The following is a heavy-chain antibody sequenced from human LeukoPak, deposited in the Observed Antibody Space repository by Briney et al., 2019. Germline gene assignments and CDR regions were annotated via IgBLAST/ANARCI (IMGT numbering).Heavy chain of an antibody. Sequence: PGGSLRLSCAASGFTFSTYWMHWVRQIPGEGLVWLSRIHYDGTYTTYVDSVRGRFTISRDNTKSTLYLQMNSLRADDTAVYYCARGAEGHNYGELDSWGQGTLVTVSS. D-gene: IGHD5-18*01. V-gene: IGHV3-74*01. CDR1: GFTFSTYW. J-gene: IGHJ5*01. CDR3: ARGAEGHNYGELDS. CDR2: IHYDGTYT.